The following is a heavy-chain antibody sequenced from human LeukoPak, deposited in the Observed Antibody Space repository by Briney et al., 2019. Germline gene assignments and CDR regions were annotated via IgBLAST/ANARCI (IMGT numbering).Heavy chain of an antibody. V-gene: IGHV4-28*03. Sequence: SETLSLTCAVSGYSITSSSWWGWNRQPPGKGLEWIGYIYYSGSTYYNPSLKSRVTISVDTSKNQFSLKLSSVTAADTAVYYCARAPGRDGYEPDYWGQGTLVTVSS. CDR1: GYSITSSSW. D-gene: IGHD5-24*01. CDR3: ARAPGRDGYEPDY. J-gene: IGHJ4*02. CDR2: IYYSGST.